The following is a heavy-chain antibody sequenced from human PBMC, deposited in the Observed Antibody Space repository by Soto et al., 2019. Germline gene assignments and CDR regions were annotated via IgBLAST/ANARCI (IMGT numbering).Heavy chain of an antibody. J-gene: IGHJ4*02. CDR3: TRDRAATPEY. V-gene: IGHV3-30*03. Sequence: QVQLVESGGGVVQPERSLRLSCAASGFTFSSYGMHWVRQAPGKGLEWVAVISYDGSYKDYADSVKGRFTISRDNSKNTLYLQMNSLRTEDTAVYYCTRDRAATPEYWGQGTLVTVSS. CDR1: GFTFSSYG. D-gene: IGHD6-13*01. CDR2: ISYDGSYK.